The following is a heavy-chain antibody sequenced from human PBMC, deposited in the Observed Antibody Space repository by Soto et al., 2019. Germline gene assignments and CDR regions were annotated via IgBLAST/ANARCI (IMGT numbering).Heavy chain of an antibody. CDR1: GGSISSYY. CDR3: AGNMGYSSSFDS. Sequence: QVQLQESGPGLVKPSETLSLTCTVSGGSISSYYWSWIRQPPGKGLEWIGYIYYSGSTNYNPSLKSRVTISVDTSENQFSLKLSSGTAADTAVYYCAGNMGYSSSFDSWGQGTLVTVSS. V-gene: IGHV4-59*01. J-gene: IGHJ4*02. CDR2: IYYSGST. D-gene: IGHD6-13*01.